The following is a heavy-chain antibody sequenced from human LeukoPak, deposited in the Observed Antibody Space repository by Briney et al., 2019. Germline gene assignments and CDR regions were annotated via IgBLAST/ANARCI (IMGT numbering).Heavy chain of an antibody. CDR2: IYYSGSA. CDR1: GGSISSYY. V-gene: IGHV4-59*12. CDR3: SRENGAFSPFGY. D-gene: IGHD2-8*01. J-gene: IGHJ4*02. Sequence: PSETLSLTCTVSGGSISSYYWSWIRQPPGKGLEWIGFIYYSGSANYNPSLRSRVTISVDTSKNQFSLKLTSVTAADTAVYYRSRENGAFSPFGYWGQGTLVTVPS.